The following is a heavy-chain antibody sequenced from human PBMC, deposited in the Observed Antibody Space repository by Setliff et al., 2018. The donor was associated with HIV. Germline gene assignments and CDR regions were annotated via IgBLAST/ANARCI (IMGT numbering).Heavy chain of an antibody. J-gene: IGHJ4*02. D-gene: IGHD1-1*01. CDR2: ISPSSTII. CDR3: ARDMWNRRMFYFDS. CDR1: GFSFSSYS. Sequence: LRLSCGASGFSFSSYSMNWVRQAPGKGLEWVSYISPSSTIIYYADSVKGRFTISRDNSKNRLYLQMNGLRVEDTAVYYCARDMWNRRMFYFDSWGQGTLVTVSS. V-gene: IGHV3-48*01.